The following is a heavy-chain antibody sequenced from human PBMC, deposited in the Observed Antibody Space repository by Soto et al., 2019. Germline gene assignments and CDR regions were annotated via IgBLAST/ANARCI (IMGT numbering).Heavy chain of an antibody. V-gene: IGHV1-18*01. Sequence: QVQLVQSGAEVKKPGASVKVSCKASGYTFTNFGITWVRQAPGQGLEWMGWISAYNGNRNYAQNFQGRVTMTTAASTSKAYMELRSLRSDDTSVYYCARGGTPIEYWGQGTLVTVSS. CDR2: ISAYNGNR. CDR1: GYTFTNFG. D-gene: IGHD3-16*01. J-gene: IGHJ4*02. CDR3: ARGGTPIEY.